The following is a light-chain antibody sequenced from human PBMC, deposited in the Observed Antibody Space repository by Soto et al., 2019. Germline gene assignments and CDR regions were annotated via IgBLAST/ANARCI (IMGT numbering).Light chain of an antibody. CDR1: QNVLYSSNNKNY. Sequence: DIVMTQSPDSLSVSLGERATINCKSSQNVLYSSNNKNYLAWYQQRPGQPPKLLIYWASTRESGVPDRFSGSGSGTDFTLTISSLQAEDVAVYYCQQYYSTPWTFGHGTKVDIK. J-gene: IGKJ1*01. V-gene: IGKV4-1*01. CDR2: WAS. CDR3: QQYYSTPWT.